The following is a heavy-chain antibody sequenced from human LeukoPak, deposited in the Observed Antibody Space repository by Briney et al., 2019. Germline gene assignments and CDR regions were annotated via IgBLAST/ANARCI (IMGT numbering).Heavy chain of an antibody. D-gene: IGHD2-2*01. J-gene: IGHJ4*02. CDR1: GFTFSSYW. CDR3: ARGRCSSTSCFPDY. Sequence: GGSLRLSCAASGFTFSSYWMHWVRQAPGKGLAWVSRINSDGSSTSYADSVKGRFTISRDNAKNTLYLQMNSLRAEDTAVYYCARGRCSSTSCFPDYWGQGALVTVSS. CDR2: INSDGSST. V-gene: IGHV3-74*01.